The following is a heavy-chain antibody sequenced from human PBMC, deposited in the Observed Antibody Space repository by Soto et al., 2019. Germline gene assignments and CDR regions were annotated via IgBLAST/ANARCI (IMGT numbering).Heavy chain of an antibody. V-gene: IGHV3-30-3*01. CDR3: ARDRYIDSYAFDS. CDR1: GFSFSSYA. Sequence: QVLLVESGGGVVQPGRSLRLSCAASGFSFSSYAMHWVRQAPGKGLEWVAVISFEGNDKYYADSVKGRFTISRDENENTLYLQMNSLRPEDTAVYYCARDRYIDSYAFDSWGQGILVNVSS. CDR2: ISFEGNDK. J-gene: IGHJ4*02. D-gene: IGHD3-9*01.